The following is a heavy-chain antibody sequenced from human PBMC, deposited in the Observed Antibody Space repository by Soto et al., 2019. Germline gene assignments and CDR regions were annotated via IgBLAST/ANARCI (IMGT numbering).Heavy chain of an antibody. D-gene: IGHD3-3*02. CDR1: GGSISSGGYY. V-gene: IGHV4-31*03. J-gene: IGHJ4*02. CDR3: ASGNLNVLGHQDDY. CDR2: IYYSGST. Sequence: SETLSLTCTVSGGSISSGGYYWSWIRQHPGKGLEWIGYIYYSGSTYYNPSLKSRVTISVDTSKNQFSLKLSSVTAADTAVYYCASGNLNVLGHQDDYWGQGTLVTVSS.